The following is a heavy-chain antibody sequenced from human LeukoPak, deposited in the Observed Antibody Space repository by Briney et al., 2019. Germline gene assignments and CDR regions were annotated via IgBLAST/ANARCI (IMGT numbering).Heavy chain of an antibody. CDR1: GFTFSSYG. CDR3: AKSQMIVGGSDAFDI. D-gene: IGHD1-26*01. V-gene: IGHV3-23*01. J-gene: IGHJ3*02. Sequence: GSLRLSCAASGFTFSSYGMSWVRQAPGKGLEWVSAISGSGGSTYYADSVKGRFTTSRDNSKNTLYLQMNSLRAEDTAVYYCAKSQMIVGGSDAFDIWGQGTMVTVSS. CDR2: ISGSGGST.